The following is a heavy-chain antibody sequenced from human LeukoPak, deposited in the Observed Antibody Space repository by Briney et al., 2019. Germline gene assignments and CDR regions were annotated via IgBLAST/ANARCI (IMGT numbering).Heavy chain of an antibody. V-gene: IGHV3-33*01. CDR1: GFTFSSYG. Sequence: GRSLRLSCAASGFTFSSYGMHWVRQAPGKGLEWVAVIWYDGSNKFYADSAKGRFTISRDNSKNTLYLQMNSLRAEDTAVYYCARDGLEPRGFIYFQHWGQGTLVTVSS. CDR2: IWYDGSNK. CDR3: ARDGLEPRGFIYFQH. D-gene: IGHD1-14*01. J-gene: IGHJ1*01.